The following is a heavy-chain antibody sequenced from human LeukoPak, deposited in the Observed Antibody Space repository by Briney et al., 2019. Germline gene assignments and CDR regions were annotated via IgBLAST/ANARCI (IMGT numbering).Heavy chain of an antibody. Sequence: GGSLRLSCAASGFTFSNDCMNWVRQAPGEGLEWVASISSTSEYVLHSDSLQGRFSISRDNARDSLFLEMNSLRAEDTAIYYCARVPLDIILLYYMDVWGKGTTVTVSS. CDR3: ARVPLDIILLYYMDV. CDR2: ISSTSEYV. CDR1: GFTFSNDC. V-gene: IGHV3-21*01. J-gene: IGHJ6*03. D-gene: IGHD2-21*01.